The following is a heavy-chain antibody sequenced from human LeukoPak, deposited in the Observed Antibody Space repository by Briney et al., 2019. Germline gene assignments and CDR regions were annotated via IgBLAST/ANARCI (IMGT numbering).Heavy chain of an antibody. CDR3: ARAAKTGDGDY. J-gene: IGHJ4*02. Sequence: GASVKVSCKASGYTFTDYYMHWVRQAPGQGLEWMGWINPNNGGTDYAQKFQGRVTMTGDTSFSTAYMELSRLRSDDMAVYYCARAAKTGDGDYWGQGTLVTVSS. V-gene: IGHV1-2*02. CDR1: GYTFTDYY. CDR2: INPNNGGT. D-gene: IGHD7-27*01.